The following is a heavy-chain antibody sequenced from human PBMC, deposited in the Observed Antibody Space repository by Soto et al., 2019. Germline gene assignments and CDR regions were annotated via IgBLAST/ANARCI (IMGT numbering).Heavy chain of an antibody. CDR1: GFTFSSYA. CDR3: AKDIMDLSTAYPPGPFDY. V-gene: IGHV3-23*01. J-gene: IGHJ4*02. CDR2: ISGSGGGT. Sequence: RLSCAASGFTFSSYAMSWVRQAPGKGLEWVSGISGSGGGTDYADSVKGRFTISRDNSKNTLYLQMNSLRAEDTDLYFCAKDIMDLSTAYPPGPFDYWGQGTLVTVSS. D-gene: IGHD3-9*01.